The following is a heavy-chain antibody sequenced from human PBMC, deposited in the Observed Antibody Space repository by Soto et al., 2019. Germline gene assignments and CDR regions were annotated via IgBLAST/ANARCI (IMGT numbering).Heavy chain of an antibody. V-gene: IGHV4-61*01. J-gene: IGHJ4*02. D-gene: IGHD3-16*01. CDR1: GGSVSSGSYY. CDR2: IYYSGTT. CDR3: ARERTGDPTFFAY. Sequence: SESLSLTCTVSGGSVSSGSYYSSSIRQPPGKGLEWIGYIYYSGTTHYNPSLKSRVTISVDTSKKQFSLKLTSVTAADTAVYDCARERTGDPTFFAYWGRGTLVTVSS.